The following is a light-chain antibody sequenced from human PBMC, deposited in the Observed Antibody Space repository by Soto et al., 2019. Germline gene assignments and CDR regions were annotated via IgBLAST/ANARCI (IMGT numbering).Light chain of an antibody. Sequence: DIQMTQSPSSQSASVGDRVTITCRPSRGIGNALAWYQQKPGTVPKLLIHSASTLQSGVPSRFSGSGSGTDFTLTISSLQPEDVASYYCQKYDSAPTFGPGTKV. CDR3: QKYDSAPT. J-gene: IGKJ1*01. V-gene: IGKV1-27*01. CDR1: RGIGNA. CDR2: SAS.